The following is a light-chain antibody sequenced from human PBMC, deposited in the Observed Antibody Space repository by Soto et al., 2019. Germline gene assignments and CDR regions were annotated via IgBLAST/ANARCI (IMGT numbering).Light chain of an antibody. V-gene: IGKV1-5*01. J-gene: IGKJ4*01. CDR1: QSISSW. CDR3: TQYQSSPLT. Sequence: DIQMTQSPSTLSASVRDRVTITCRANQSISSWLACYQQKPWQAPRLLIHDASSLKNGVPSRFSGSGSGTDFTLTIRSLKPHDFATDYSTQYQSSPLTFGGGTKVDIK. CDR2: DAS.